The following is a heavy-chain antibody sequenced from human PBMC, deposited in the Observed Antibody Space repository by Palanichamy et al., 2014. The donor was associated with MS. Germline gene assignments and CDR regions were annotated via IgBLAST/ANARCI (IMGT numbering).Heavy chain of an antibody. D-gene: IGHD3-10*01. CDR3: AKSYYYGSGTLDY. CDR2: ISGSGGTT. Sequence: EVQLLESGGGLVQPGGSLRLSCAASGFTFSSYAMSWVRQAPGKGLEWVSAISGSGGTTYYADSVKGRFTISRDNSKNTLYLQMNSLRAEDTAVYYCAKSYYYGSGTLDYWGQGTLVTVSS. J-gene: IGHJ4*02. CDR1: GFTFSSYA. V-gene: IGHV3-23*01.